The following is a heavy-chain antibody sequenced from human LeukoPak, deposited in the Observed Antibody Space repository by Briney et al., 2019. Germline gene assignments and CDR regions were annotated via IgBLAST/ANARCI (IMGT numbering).Heavy chain of an antibody. CDR1: GFTFSSYE. D-gene: IGHD3-10*02. CDR2: ISSSGSTI. CDR3: AELGITMIGGV. J-gene: IGHJ6*04. V-gene: IGHV3-48*03. Sequence: GGSLRLSCAASGFTFSSYEMNWVRQAPGKELEWVSYISSSGSTIYYADSVKGRFTISRDNAKNSLYLQMNSLRAENTAVYYCAELGITMIGGVWGKGTTVTISS.